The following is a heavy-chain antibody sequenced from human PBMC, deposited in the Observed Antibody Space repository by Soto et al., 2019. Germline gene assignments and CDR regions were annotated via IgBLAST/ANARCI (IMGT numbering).Heavy chain of an antibody. D-gene: IGHD3-3*02. CDR2: TSGYSGNS. Sequence: GASVKVSCKASGYIFSSLYINWVRQAPGQGLEWMGWTSGYSGNSKYAQKFQGRVTMTTDTSTNTGYMEMRSLTSDDTAVYYCARDIFGHVDAFDLWGQGTMVTVSS. CDR3: ARDIFGHVDAFDL. V-gene: IGHV1-18*01. CDR1: GYIFSSLY. J-gene: IGHJ3*01.